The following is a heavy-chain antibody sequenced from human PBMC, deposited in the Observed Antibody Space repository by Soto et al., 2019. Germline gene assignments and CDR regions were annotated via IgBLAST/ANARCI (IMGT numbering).Heavy chain of an antibody. V-gene: IGHV3-23*01. D-gene: IGHD5-18*01. CDR2: ISGSGGST. CDR1: GFTFSSYA. J-gene: IGHJ4*02. Sequence: GGSLRLSCAASGFTFSSYAMSWVRQAPGKGLEWVSAISGSGGSTYYADSVKGRFTISRDNSKNTLYLQMNSLRAEYTAVYYCAKGRGYSYGLNFDYWGQGTLVTVSS. CDR3: AKGRGYSYGLNFDY.